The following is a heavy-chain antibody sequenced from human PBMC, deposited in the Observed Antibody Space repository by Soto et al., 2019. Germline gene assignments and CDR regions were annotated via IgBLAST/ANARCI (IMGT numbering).Heavy chain of an antibody. CDR1: GGSISSYY. D-gene: IGHD3-3*01. Sequence: SENLSLTCTVSGGSISSYYWSWIRQPPGKGLEWIGYIYYSGSTNYNPSLKSRVTMSVDTSKNQFSLKLSSVTAADTAVYYCAREVYDFWSGYYRYQFDYWGQGTLVTVSS. CDR3: AREVYDFWSGYYRYQFDY. J-gene: IGHJ4*02. V-gene: IGHV4-59*01. CDR2: IYYSGST.